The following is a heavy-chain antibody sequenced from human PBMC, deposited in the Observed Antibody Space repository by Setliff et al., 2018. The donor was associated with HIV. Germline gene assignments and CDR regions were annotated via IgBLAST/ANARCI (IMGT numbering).Heavy chain of an antibody. CDR3: ARVPVAGANWFDP. CDR1: GVSINRTDHY. J-gene: IGHJ5*02. V-gene: IGHV4-39*01. CDR2: VSQSGST. Sequence: ETLSLTCSVSGVSINRTDHYWGWIRQSPGKRLEWIGSVSQSGSTYYDPSLKSRITISVDRSKNLFSLKLISVTAADQCVYYCARVPVAGANWFDPWGLGTLVTVSS. D-gene: IGHD2-21*01.